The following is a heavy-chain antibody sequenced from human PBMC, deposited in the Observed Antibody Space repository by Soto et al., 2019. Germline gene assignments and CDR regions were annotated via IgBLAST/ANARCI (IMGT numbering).Heavy chain of an antibody. D-gene: IGHD2-15*01. Sequence: ASVKVSCKASGGTFSSYAISWVRQAPGQGLEWMGGIIPIFGTANYAQKFQGRVTITAGESTSTAYMELSSLRSEDTAVYYCARGGGSIVVVVAAXRGAFDIWGQGTMVTVSS. CDR2: IIPIFGTA. V-gene: IGHV1-69*13. J-gene: IGHJ3*02. CDR3: ARGGGSIVVVVAAXRGAFDI. CDR1: GGTFSSYA.